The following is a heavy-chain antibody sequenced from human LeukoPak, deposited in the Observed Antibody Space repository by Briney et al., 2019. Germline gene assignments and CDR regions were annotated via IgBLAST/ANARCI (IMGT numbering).Heavy chain of an antibody. V-gene: IGHV3-21*01. CDR2: ISSSSSYI. J-gene: IGHJ4*02. Sequence: PGGSLRLSCAASGFTFSSYSMNWVRQAPGKGLEWVSSISSSSSYIYYADSVKGRFTISRDNAKNSLYLQMNSLRAEDTAVYYCARAELEREVYYFDYWGQGTLVTVSS. D-gene: IGHD1-1*01. CDR1: GFTFSSYS. CDR3: ARAELEREVYYFDY.